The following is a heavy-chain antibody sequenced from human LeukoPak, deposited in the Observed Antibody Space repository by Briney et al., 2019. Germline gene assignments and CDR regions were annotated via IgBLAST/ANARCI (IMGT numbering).Heavy chain of an antibody. J-gene: IGHJ4*02. D-gene: IGHD6-13*01. CDR2: IYYSGST. Sequence: SETLSLTCAVSGGSISSGGYSWSWIRQPPGKGLEWIGYIYYSGSTNYNPSLKSRVTISVDTSKNQFSLKLSSVTAADTAVYYCARESGSSGIDYWGQGTLVTVSS. CDR3: ARESGSSGIDY. V-gene: IGHV4-61*08. CDR1: GGSISSGGYS.